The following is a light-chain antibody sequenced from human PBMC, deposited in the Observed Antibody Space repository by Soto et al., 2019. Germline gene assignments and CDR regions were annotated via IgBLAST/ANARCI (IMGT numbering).Light chain of an antibody. Sequence: EIVLTKSPGTLSLSPGERATLSFRASETVAGSYLAWYQQKPGQAPRLLIYGASSRATGIPDRFSGSGSGTDFTLTISRLEPEDFAVYYCHQYDSWTFGQGTKVHIK. CDR1: ETVAGSY. CDR2: GAS. CDR3: HQYDSWT. V-gene: IGKV3-20*01. J-gene: IGKJ1*01.